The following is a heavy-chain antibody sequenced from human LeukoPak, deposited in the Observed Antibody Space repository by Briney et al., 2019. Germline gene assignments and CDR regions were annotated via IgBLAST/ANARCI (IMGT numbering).Heavy chain of an antibody. J-gene: IGHJ4*02. CDR1: GGSFSGYY. D-gene: IGHD1-26*01. V-gene: IGHV4-34*01. CDR3: ARRKEWEPDHDY. CDR2: INHSGST. Sequence: SETLSLTCAVYGGSFSGYYWSWIRQPPGKGLEWIGEINHSGSTNYNPSLKSRVTISVDTSKNQFSLKLSSVTAADTAVYYCARRKEWEPDHDYWGQGTLVTVSS.